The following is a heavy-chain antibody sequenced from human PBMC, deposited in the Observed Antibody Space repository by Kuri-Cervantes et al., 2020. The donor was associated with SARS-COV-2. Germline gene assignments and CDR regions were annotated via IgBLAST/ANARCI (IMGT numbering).Heavy chain of an antibody. CDR3: SRHPGVLRYFDWLNFDY. D-gene: IGHD3-9*01. CDR1: GGTFSSYD. J-gene: IGHJ4*02. V-gene: IGHV1-69*06. CDR2: IIPIFGTA. Sequence: SVKVFCKASGGTFSSYDISWVRQAPGQGLEWMGGIIPIFGTANYAQKFQGRVTITADKSTSTAYMELSSLRSADTAVYYCSRHPGVLRYFDWLNFDYWGQGTLVTVSS.